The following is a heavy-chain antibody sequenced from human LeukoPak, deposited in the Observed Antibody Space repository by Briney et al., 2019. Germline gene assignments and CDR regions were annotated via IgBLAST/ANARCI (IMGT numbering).Heavy chain of an antibody. CDR1: GFTFSSYA. J-gene: IGHJ6*02. CDR3: AKDSVTTVAKGIYYYYGMDV. V-gene: IGHV3-23*01. D-gene: IGHD4-23*01. Sequence: PGGSLRLSCAASGFTFSSYAMSWVRQAPGKGLEWVSAISGSGGSTYYADSVKGRFTISRDNSKNTLYLQMNSLRAEDTAVYYCAKDSVTTVAKGIYYYYGMDVWGQGTTVTVSS. CDR2: ISGSGGST.